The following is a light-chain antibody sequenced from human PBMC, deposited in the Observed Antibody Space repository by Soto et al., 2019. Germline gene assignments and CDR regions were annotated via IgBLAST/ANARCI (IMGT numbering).Light chain of an antibody. Sequence: IVLTQSPGTLSLSPGERATLSCRASQSVSSNYLAWYQQKPGQAPRLLIYGASSRATGIPDRFSGSVSGTDFTLTISRLEPEDFAVYYCQQYGSPPPAYTFVQGPKLEL. CDR3: QQYGSPPPAYT. CDR2: GAS. J-gene: IGKJ2*01. CDR1: QSVSSNY. V-gene: IGKV3-20*01.